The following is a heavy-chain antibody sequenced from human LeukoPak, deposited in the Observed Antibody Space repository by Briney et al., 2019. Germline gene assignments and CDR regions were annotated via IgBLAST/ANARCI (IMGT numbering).Heavy chain of an antibody. J-gene: IGHJ6*02. Sequence: PSETLSLTCAVYGGSFSGYYWSWIRQPPGKGLEWIGEINHSGSTNYNPSLKSRVTISVDTSKNQFSLKLSSVTAADTAVYYCARDMASYNILTGYYYYYGMDVWGQGTTVTVSS. CDR1: GGSFSGYY. CDR3: ARDMASYNILTGYYYYYGMDV. CDR2: INHSGST. V-gene: IGHV4-34*01. D-gene: IGHD3-9*01.